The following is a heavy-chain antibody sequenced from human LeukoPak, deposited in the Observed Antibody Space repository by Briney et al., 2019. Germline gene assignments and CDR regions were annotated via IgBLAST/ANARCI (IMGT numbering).Heavy chain of an antibody. CDR2: ISGSDGST. V-gene: IGHV3-23*01. D-gene: IGHD3-10*01. CDR1: GFTFSNYA. CDR3: AKGSGSYFGRYFHYMDV. Sequence: GGSLRLSCAASGFTFSNYAMSWVRQAPGKGLEWVSAISGSDGSTYYADSVKGRFTVSRDNSKNTLYLQMNSLRAEDTAVYYCAKGSGSYFGRYFHYMDVWGKGTTVTVSS. J-gene: IGHJ6*03.